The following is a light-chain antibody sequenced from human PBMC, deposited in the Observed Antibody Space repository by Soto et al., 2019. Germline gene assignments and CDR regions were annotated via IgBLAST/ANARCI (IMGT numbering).Light chain of an antibody. CDR3: VLYMGLGISV. V-gene: IGLV8-61*01. CDR1: SGSVSTNYY. CDR2: NTN. J-gene: IGLJ2*01. Sequence: QTVVTQEPSFSVSPGGTVTFTCGLSSGSVSTNYYPSWYQQTPGQAPRTLIYNTNSRSSGVPDRFSGSILGNKAALTITGAQADDECDYYCVLYMGLGISVFGGGTKLTVL.